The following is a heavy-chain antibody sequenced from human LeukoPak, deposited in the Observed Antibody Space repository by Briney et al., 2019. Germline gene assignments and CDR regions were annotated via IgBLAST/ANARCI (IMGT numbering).Heavy chain of an antibody. CDR2: INPNSGGT. J-gene: IGHJ5*02. V-gene: IGHV1-2*02. CDR3: ARGGTMVRGVIISNWFDP. Sequence: GASVKVSCKASGYAFTGYYMHWVRQAPGQGLEWMGWINPNSGGTNYAQKFQGRVTMTRDTSISTAYMELSRLRSDDTAVYYCARGGTMVRGVIISNWFDPWGQGTLVTVSS. D-gene: IGHD3-10*01. CDR1: GYAFTGYY.